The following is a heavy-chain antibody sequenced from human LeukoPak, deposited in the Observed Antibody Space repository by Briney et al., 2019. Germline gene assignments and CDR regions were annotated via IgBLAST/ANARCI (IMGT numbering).Heavy chain of an antibody. Sequence: PGGSLRLSCAASGFPFSSYSMNWVRPAPGKGLEWVSSISSSSSYIYYADSVKGRFTISRDNAKNSLYLQMNSLRAEDTAVYYCARDINPGYSSGWYYFDYWGQGTLVTVSS. CDR2: ISSSSSYI. CDR1: GFPFSSYS. V-gene: IGHV3-21*01. CDR3: ARDINPGYSSGWYYFDY. D-gene: IGHD6-19*01. J-gene: IGHJ4*02.